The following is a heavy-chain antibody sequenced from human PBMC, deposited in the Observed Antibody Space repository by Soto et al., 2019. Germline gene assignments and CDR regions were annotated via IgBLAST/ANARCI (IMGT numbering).Heavy chain of an antibody. D-gene: IGHD5-18*01. CDR2: IRSKANSYAT. J-gene: IGHJ3*02. V-gene: IGHV3-73*01. CDR3: TRCRDTAMVTAFDI. CDR1: GFTFSGSA. Sequence: GGSLRLSCAASGFTFSGSAMHWVRQASGKGLEWVGRIRSKANSYATAYAAKVKGRFTISRDDSKNTAYLQMNSLKTEDTAVYSLTRCRDTAMVTAFDIWGQGTMVTVSS.